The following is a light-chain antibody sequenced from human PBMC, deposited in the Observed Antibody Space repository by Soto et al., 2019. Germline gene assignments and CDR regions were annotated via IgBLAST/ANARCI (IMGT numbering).Light chain of an antibody. J-gene: IGKJ1*01. CDR3: QQFGSPWT. CDR2: GAS. CDR1: QSVSSN. Sequence: EIVMTQSPATLSVSPGERATLSCRASQSVSSNLAWYQQKPGQAPRLLLCGASSRATGIPDRFSGRGSGTDFTLTISRLEPEDFAVYYCQQFGSPWTFGQGTKVDI. V-gene: IGKV3-20*01.